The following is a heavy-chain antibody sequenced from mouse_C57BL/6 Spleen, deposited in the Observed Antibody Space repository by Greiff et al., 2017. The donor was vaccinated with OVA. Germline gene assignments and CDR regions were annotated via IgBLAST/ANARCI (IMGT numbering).Heavy chain of an antibody. Sequence: EVQLQQSGPELVKPGASVKISCKASGYTFTDYYMNWVKQSHGKSLEWIGDINPNNGGTSYNQKFKGKATLTVDKSSSTAYMELRSLTSEDSAVYYCARSIFITTVVEGYWGQGTTLTVSS. CDR1: GYTFTDYY. V-gene: IGHV1-26*01. J-gene: IGHJ2*01. D-gene: IGHD1-1*01. CDR2: INPNNGGT. CDR3: ARSIFITTVVEGY.